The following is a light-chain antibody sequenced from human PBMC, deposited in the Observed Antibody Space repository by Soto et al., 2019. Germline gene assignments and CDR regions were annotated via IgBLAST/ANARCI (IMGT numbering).Light chain of an antibody. CDR3: LQHHDDTYT. V-gene: IGKV1-17*01. Sequence: DVQVTQSPSSLSASVGDRVTITCRASQDIRTNLNWYQQKPGQAPQRLIYGASTLQGGVPPRFGGSGSGTEFTLTITSLQPEDFETYFCLQHHDDTYTFGQGTKVDVK. J-gene: IGKJ2*01. CDR2: GAS. CDR1: QDIRTN.